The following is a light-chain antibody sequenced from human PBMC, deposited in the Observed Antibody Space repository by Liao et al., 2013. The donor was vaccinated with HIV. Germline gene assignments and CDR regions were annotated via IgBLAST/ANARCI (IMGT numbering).Light chain of an antibody. CDR1: NIGSKS. V-gene: IGLV3-21*01. Sequence: SYVLTQPPSVSVAPGMTARITCGGNNIGSKSVHWYQQKPGQAPVLVIYYDSDRPSGIPERFSGSNSGNTATLTISRVEAGDEADYYCQVWDSSSGVFGGGTKLTVL. CDR3: QVWDSSSGV. J-gene: IGLJ3*02. CDR2: YDS.